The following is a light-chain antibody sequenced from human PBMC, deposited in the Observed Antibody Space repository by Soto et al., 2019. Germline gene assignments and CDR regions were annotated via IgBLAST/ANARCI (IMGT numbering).Light chain of an antibody. CDR2: DAS. CDR1: QSVSSY. V-gene: IGKV3-11*01. CDR3: QQRRYWPVT. J-gene: IGKJ1*01. Sequence: ENLFSQSPALLSMSPREKDTLSSRPSQSVSSYFAWYQQKPGQAPRLLINDASNRATGVPARFSGSGSGTDFTLTISSLEPEDFAVYYCQQRRYWPVTFGQGTKV.